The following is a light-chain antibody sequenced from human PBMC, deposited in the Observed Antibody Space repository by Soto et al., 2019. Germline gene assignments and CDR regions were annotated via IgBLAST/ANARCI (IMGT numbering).Light chain of an antibody. J-gene: IGKJ2*01. CDR2: GAS. CDR3: QQYGSSPYT. Sequence: EIVLTQSPGTLSLSPGERATLSCRTSQSVSNSYLAWYQQKPGQAPRLLIYGASSRATDFPDRFSGSGSGTDFTLTISRLAPEDFAVYYCQQYGSSPYTFGQGTKLEI. CDR1: QSVSNSY. V-gene: IGKV3-20*01.